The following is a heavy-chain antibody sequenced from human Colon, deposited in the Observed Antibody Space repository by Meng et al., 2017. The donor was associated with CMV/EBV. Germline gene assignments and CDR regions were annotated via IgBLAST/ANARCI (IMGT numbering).Heavy chain of an antibody. CDR1: GGSVSSGSYY. CDR2: IYYSGST. V-gene: IGHV4-61*01. D-gene: IGHD1-14*01. CDR3: ARDDGNQYFDY. J-gene: IGHJ4*02. Sequence: SETLSLTCTVSGGSVSSGSYYWSWIRQPPGKGLEWIGYIYYSGSTNYNPSLKSRVTISADTSRNQFSLKLSSVTAADTAVYYCARDDGNQYFDYWGQGTLVTVSS.